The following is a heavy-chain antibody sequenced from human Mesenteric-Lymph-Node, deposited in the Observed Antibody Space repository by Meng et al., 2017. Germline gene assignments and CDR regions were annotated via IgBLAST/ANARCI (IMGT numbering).Heavy chain of an antibody. CDR1: GFTFSSYE. J-gene: IGHJ5*02. V-gene: IGHV3-48*03. Sequence: GESLKISCAASGFTFSSYEMNWVRQAPGKGLEWVSYISSSGSTIYYADSVKGRFTISRDNGKNSLYLQMNSLRAEETAVYYCARAAALTYCGGDCYSSREGFDPWGQGTLVTVSS. CDR3: ARAAALTYCGGDCYSSREGFDP. CDR2: ISSSGSTI. D-gene: IGHD2-21*02.